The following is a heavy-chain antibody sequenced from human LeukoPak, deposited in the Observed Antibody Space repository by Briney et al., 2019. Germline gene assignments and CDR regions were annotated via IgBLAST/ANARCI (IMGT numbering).Heavy chain of an antibody. CDR2: FDLEDGET. V-gene: IGHV1-24*01. Sequence: ASVKVSCKVSGYTLTKLSMHWVRQAPGKGLEWMGGFDLEDGETIYAQKFQGRVTMTEDTSTDTAYMKLSSLRSEDTAVYYCATSEWWEFNFDYWGQGTLVTVSS. CDR1: GYTLTKLS. J-gene: IGHJ4*02. D-gene: IGHD2-15*01. CDR3: ATSEWWEFNFDY.